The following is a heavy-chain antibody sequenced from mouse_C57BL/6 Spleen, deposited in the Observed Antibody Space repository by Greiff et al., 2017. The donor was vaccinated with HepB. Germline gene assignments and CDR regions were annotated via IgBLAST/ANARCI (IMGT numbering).Heavy chain of an antibody. CDR2: IDPSDSYT. D-gene: IGHD2-4*01. J-gene: IGHJ2*01. V-gene: IGHV1-69*01. Sequence: QVQLQPGAELVMPGASVKLSCKASGYTFTSYWMHWVKQRPGQGLEWIGEIDPSDSYTNYNQKFKGKSTLTVDKSSSTAYMQLSSLTSEDSAVYYCARGGYDYERTFDYWGQGTTLTVSS. CDR1: GYTFTSYW. CDR3: ARGGYDYERTFDY.